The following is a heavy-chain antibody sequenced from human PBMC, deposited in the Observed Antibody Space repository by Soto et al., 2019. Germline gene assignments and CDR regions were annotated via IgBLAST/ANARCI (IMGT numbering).Heavy chain of an antibody. D-gene: IGHD1-26*01. CDR3: AKDLGVVDEGVKTTWDSKALDV. CDR1: GFSFSRYS. CDR2: IASDGINE. Sequence: GGSLRLSCAASGFSFSRYSIHWVRQAPCKGLEWVALIASDGINEYYASSVKGRFTISRDTSKNMVNLQMSSLRVDDTAVYYCAKDLGVVDEGVKTTWDSKALDVLGQRTTVTVCS. V-gene: IGHV3-30*18. J-gene: IGHJ6*02.